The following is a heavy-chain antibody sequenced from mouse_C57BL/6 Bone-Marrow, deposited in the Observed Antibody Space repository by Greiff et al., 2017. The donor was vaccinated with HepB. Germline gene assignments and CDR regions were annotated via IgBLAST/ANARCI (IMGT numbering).Heavy chain of an antibody. V-gene: IGHV5-6-3*01. CDR2: INSNGGST. CDR1: GFTFSSYG. D-gene: IGHD1-1*01. Sequence: EVKLMESGGGLVQPGGSLKLSCAASGFTFSSYGMSWVRQTPDKRLELVATINSNGGSTYYPDSVKGRFTISRDNAKNTLYLQMSSLKSEDTAMYYCARDRDYGSTLFDYWGQGTTLTVSS. J-gene: IGHJ2*01. CDR3: ARDRDYGSTLFDY.